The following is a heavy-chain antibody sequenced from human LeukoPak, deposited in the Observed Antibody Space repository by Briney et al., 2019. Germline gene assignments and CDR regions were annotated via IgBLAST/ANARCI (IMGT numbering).Heavy chain of an antibody. CDR3: TRDLSATARAYDY. J-gene: IGHJ4*02. V-gene: IGHV3-21*01. CDR1: GFIPSDYN. CDR2: IAISGTYI. Sequence: GGSLRLSCAASGFIPSDYNMNWVRQAPGKGLEWVSFIAISGTYITYADSVKGRFTISRDNAKNSLYLQMNSLRVEDTAVYYCTRDLSATARAYDYWGQGTLVTVSS. D-gene: IGHD1-26*01.